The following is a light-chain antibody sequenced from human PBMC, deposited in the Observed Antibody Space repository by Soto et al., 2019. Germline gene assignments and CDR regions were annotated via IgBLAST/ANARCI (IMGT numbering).Light chain of an antibody. Sequence: EIVLTQSPATLSLSPGERVTLSCRASQSFSSYLAWYQQKPGQAPRLLIYDASKRATGIPARFSGRGSGTEFTLTISSLEPGDFAVYYCQQRSNWPPVITFGQGTRLEIK. J-gene: IGKJ5*01. V-gene: IGKV3-11*01. CDR3: QQRSNWPPVIT. CDR2: DAS. CDR1: QSFSSY.